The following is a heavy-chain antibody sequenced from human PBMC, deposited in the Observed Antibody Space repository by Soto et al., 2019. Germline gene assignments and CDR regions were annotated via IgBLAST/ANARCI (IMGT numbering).Heavy chain of an antibody. D-gene: IGHD3-10*01. CDR1: GFTLGMYS. V-gene: IGHV3-7*05. J-gene: IGHJ6*02. CDR2: SRQEGSDG. Sequence: GGYLGLSCEVTGFTLGMYSITWVRQALGKGLECVAKSRQEGSDGDYVDSVKGRFTISRDNAKNSVYLQMNSLLAEDRAVYYCARDQLILMVRPFSCGSHVRG. CDR3: ARDQLILMVRPFSCGSHV.